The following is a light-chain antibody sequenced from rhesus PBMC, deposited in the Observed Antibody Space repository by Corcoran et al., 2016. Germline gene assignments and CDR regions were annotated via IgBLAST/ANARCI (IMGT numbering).Light chain of an antibody. CDR3: PQYRNWPLT. Sequence: EIVMTQSPATLSLSPGERATLSCRASQSVSSSLAWYQQKPGQAPRLLIYDASSRATGIPDRFSGCGSWTEFTLTISSLEPEGFAVYYCPQYRNWPLTFGGGTKVEIK. J-gene: IGKJ4*01. CDR1: QSVSSS. V-gene: IGKV3-42*03. CDR2: DAS.